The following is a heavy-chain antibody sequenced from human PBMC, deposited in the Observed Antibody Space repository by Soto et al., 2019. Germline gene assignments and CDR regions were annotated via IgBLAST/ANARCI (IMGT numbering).Heavy chain of an antibody. D-gene: IGHD3-22*01. Sequence: VQLVESGGGLVHPGGSLRLSCAASGFTFISYSMTWVRQAPGKGLEWVSYIDTSSRTKFYADSVKGRFTISRDNAKNSLFLQMNSLSDEDTAVYYCARDRYYDSSGYYTDAFDIWGQGTMVTVSS. V-gene: IGHV3-48*02. J-gene: IGHJ3*02. CDR3: ARDRYYDSSGYYTDAFDI. CDR2: IDTSSRTK. CDR1: GFTFISYS.